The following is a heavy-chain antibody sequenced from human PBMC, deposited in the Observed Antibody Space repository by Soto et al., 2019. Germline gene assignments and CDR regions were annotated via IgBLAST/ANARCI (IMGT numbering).Heavy chain of an antibody. CDR1: GFTFSSYA. D-gene: IGHD6-19*01. V-gene: IGHV3-23*01. J-gene: IGHJ4*02. CDR3: ATGRIAVAARAYYFDY. CDR2: ISGSGGST. Sequence: GGSLRLSCAASGFTFSSYAMSWVSQAPGKGLEWVSAISGSGGSTYYADSVKGRFTISRDNSKNTLYLQMNSLRAEDTAVYYCATGRIAVAARAYYFDYWGQGTLVTVSS.